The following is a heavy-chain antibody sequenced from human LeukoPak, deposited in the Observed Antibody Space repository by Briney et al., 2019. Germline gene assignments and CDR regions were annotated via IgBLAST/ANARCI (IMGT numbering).Heavy chain of an antibody. J-gene: IGHJ5*02. D-gene: IGHD3-3*01. CDR2: ISYDGSNK. V-gene: IGHV3-30-3*01. CDR3: AREMYYDFWSGYYRSWFDP. CDR1: GFTFSSYA. Sequence: GGSLRLSCAASGFTFSSYAMHWVRQAPGKGPEWVAVISYDGSNKYYADSVKGRFTISRDNSKNTLYLQMNSLRAEDTAVYYGAREMYYDFWSGYYRSWFDPWGQGTLVTVSS.